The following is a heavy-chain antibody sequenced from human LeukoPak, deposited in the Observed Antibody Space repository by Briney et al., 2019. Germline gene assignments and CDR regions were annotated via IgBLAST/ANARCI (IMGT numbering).Heavy chain of an antibody. D-gene: IGHD4-17*01. CDR3: ARYRDGDRDISLDI. CDR1: GGSITSDY. J-gene: IGHJ4*02. V-gene: IGHV4-59*08. CDR2: INNRGTT. Sequence: SETLSLTCTVSGGSITSDYWSWIRQPPGKGLEWIGFINNRGTTSYNPSLTSRVTISRDMSKNQFALKLSSVSAADTAVYYCARYRDGDRDISLDIWGQGTLVTVSS.